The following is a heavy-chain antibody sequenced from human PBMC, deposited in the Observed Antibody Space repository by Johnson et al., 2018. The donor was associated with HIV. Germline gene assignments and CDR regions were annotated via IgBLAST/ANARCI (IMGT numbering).Heavy chain of an antibody. Sequence: VQLVESGGGLVQPGGSLRLSCAASGFTFSSYWMSWVRQAPGKGLEWVSVIYSGGRTYYADSVKGRFTISRDNSKNTLYLQMNSLRAEDTAVYYCASGGYCSGGSCYGGQGTMVTVSS. V-gene: IGHV3-66*01. D-gene: IGHD2-15*01. CDR3: ASGGYCSGGSCY. CDR2: IYSGGRT. J-gene: IGHJ3*01. CDR1: GFTFSSYW.